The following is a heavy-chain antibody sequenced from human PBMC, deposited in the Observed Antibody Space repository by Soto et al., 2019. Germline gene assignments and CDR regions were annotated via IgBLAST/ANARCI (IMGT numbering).Heavy chain of an antibody. Sequence: GSLRLSCVASGFTFSSLWLHWVRQVPGKGLVWISRVDSDGIGTSYADSVRGRFTISRDNAKNTLYLQMNSLRAEDTAVYYCVRLGGSSEIDFWGQGTLVTVSS. D-gene: IGHD6-13*01. CDR1: GFTFSSLW. J-gene: IGHJ4*02. CDR2: VDSDGIGT. V-gene: IGHV3-74*01. CDR3: VRLGGSSEIDF.